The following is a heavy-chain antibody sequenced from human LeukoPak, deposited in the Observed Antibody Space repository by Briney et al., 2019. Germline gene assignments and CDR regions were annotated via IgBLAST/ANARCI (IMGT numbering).Heavy chain of an antibody. CDR3: ARGSGTTSGYYYYYMDV. Sequence: ASVKVSCKASGYTFTGYYMHWVRQAPGQGLEWMGWIKPNSGGTNYAQMFQGRVAMTRDTSISTAYMELCRLTSDDTAVYYCARGSGTTSGYYYYYMDVWGKGTTVTVSS. CDR2: IKPNSGGT. D-gene: IGHD1-26*01. V-gene: IGHV1-2*02. CDR1: GYTFTGYY. J-gene: IGHJ6*03.